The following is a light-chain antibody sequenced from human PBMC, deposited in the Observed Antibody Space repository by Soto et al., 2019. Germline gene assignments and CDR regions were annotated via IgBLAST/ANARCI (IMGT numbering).Light chain of an antibody. Sequence: QSVLTQPPSVSGAPGQRVTISCTGSSSNIGAGYDVHWYQQLPGTAPKLLIYGNSNRPSGVPDRFSGSKSGTSASLAITGLQAEDEADYYCQTYDSSLSAHVVFGVGTQLTVL. CDR3: QTYDSSLSAHVV. V-gene: IGLV1-40*01. CDR2: GNS. CDR1: SSNIGAGYD. J-gene: IGLJ2*01.